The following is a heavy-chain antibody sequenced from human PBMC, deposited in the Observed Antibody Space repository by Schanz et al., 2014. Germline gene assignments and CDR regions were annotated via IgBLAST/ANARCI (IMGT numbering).Heavy chain of an antibody. CDR1: GFTVSKNY. CDR2: IYTDGST. J-gene: IGHJ4*02. V-gene: IGHV3-66*01. CDR3: ARGTGYAMEHRRFDY. Sequence: EVQLVESGGGLVQPGGSLRLSCAASGFTVSKNYMSWVRQAPGKGLEWVPIIYTDGSTYYADSVRDRFTISRDNSKNMLYLQINSLRSEDTAVYYCARGTGYAMEHRRFDYWGQGTLVTVSS. D-gene: IGHD5-18*01.